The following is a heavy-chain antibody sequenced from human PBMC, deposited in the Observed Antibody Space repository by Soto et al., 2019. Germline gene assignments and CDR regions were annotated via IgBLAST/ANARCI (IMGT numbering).Heavy chain of an antibody. D-gene: IGHD3-3*01. CDR2: IYSGGST. J-gene: IGHJ6*03. Sequence: EVQLVKSGGGLVQPGGSLRLSCAASGFTVSSNYMSWVRQAPGKGLEWVSVIYSGGSTYYADSVKGRFTISRDNSKNTLYLQMNSLRAEDTAVYYCARVRGYDFWSGYFPHNYYYYMDVWGKGTTVTVSS. CDR1: GFTVSSNY. CDR3: ARVRGYDFWSGYFPHNYYYYMDV. V-gene: IGHV3-66*01.